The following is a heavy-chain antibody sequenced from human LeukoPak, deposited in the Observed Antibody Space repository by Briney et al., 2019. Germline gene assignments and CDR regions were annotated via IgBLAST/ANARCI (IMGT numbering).Heavy chain of an antibody. J-gene: IGHJ6*02. D-gene: IGHD3-10*01. CDR2: INSDGSNT. CDR3: VRGIQSWFSGMDV. Sequence: GGSLRLSCAASGFTLSSYWMHWVRQVPGKGLVWVSRINSDGSNTRYADSVKGRFTVSRDNAKNTLFLQMNSLRTEDTAVYYCVRGIQSWFSGMDVWGQGTTATVSS. V-gene: IGHV3-74*01. CDR1: GFTLSSYW.